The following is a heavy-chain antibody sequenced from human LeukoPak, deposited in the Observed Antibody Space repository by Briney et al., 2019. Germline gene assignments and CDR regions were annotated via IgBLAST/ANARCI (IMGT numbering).Heavy chain of an antibody. Sequence: GGSLRLSCAASGFTFSSYAMSWVRQAPGKGLEWVAFIRYDGSNKYYADSVKGRFTISRDNSKNTLYLQMNSLRAEDTAVYYCAKDHITMIVVLTTDYYFDYWGQGTLVTVSS. CDR3: AKDHITMIVVLTTDYYFDY. CDR2: IRYDGSNK. D-gene: IGHD3-22*01. V-gene: IGHV3-30*02. CDR1: GFTFSSYA. J-gene: IGHJ4*02.